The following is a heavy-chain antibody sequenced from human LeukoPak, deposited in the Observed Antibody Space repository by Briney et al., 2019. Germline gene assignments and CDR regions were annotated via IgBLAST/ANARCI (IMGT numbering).Heavy chain of an antibody. D-gene: IGHD3-10*01. CDR3: AREGKITMVRGVIRYYYMDV. CDR1: GDSINSNNYY. CDR2: IYSSGRT. V-gene: IGHV4-61*02. J-gene: IGHJ6*03. Sequence: SETLSLTCTVSGDSINSNNYYWSWIRQPAGKGLEWIGRIYSSGRTNYNPSLKRRVTISLDTSRNQSSLRLYSVTAADTAVYYCAREGKITMVRGVIRYYYMDVWGKGTTVTISS.